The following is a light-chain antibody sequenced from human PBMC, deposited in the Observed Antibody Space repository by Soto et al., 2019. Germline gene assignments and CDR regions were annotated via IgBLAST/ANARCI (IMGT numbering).Light chain of an antibody. CDR3: QQYGNSPST. CDR1: QSVSSSY. Sequence: EILLTQSPGTLSLSPGEISTLSCRSSQSVSSSYLAWYQQKPGQAPRLLIYGAFNRVTGIPVRFSGSGSGTDFTLTISRLEPEDFAVYYCQQYGNSPSTFGQGTKVDIK. V-gene: IGKV3-20*01. CDR2: GAF. J-gene: IGKJ1*01.